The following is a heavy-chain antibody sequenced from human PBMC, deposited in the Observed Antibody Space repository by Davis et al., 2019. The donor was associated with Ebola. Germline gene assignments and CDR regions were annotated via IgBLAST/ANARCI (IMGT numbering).Heavy chain of an antibody. Sequence: AASVKVSCKASPFTFRTYAISWVRQAPGQGLEWMGGIIPIFGTANYAQKFQGRVTITADESTSTAYMELSSLRSEDTAVYYCASGMDVWGQGTTVTVSS. V-gene: IGHV1-69*13. J-gene: IGHJ6*02. CDR1: PFTFRTYA. CDR3: ASGMDV. CDR2: IIPIFGTA.